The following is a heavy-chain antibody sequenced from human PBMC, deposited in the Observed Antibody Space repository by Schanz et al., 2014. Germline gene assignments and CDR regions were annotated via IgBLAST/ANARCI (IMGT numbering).Heavy chain of an antibody. Sequence: QVQLVESGGGVVQPGRSLRLSCAASGFTFSGYGMHWVRQAPGKGLEWVAIISYDGRHKNYADSVKGRFTISRDNSKNTLHLQMNSLRVEDTAVYYCARDPSGSYGWFDPWGQGTLVTVSS. V-gene: IGHV3-30*03. CDR2: ISYDGRHK. J-gene: IGHJ5*02. D-gene: IGHD1-26*01. CDR1: GFTFSGYG. CDR3: ARDPSGSYGWFDP.